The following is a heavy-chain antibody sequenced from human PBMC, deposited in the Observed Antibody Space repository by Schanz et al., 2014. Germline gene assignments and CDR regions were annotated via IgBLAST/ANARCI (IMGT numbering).Heavy chain of an antibody. D-gene: IGHD6-13*01. J-gene: IGHJ6*02. V-gene: IGHV3-48*01. CDR1: GFDFNSYS. CDR3: AREEGWGIAAAGPKHYYYGMDV. CDR2: IATSSGTR. Sequence: EVRLVESGGGLVQPGGSLRLSCEASGFDFNSYSMNWVRQVPGKGLEWLSYIATSSGTRHYADSVKGRVTISRDNAKNSVSLQMRRLRVEDTAVYYCAREEGWGIAAAGPKHYYYGMDVWGQGTTVTVSS.